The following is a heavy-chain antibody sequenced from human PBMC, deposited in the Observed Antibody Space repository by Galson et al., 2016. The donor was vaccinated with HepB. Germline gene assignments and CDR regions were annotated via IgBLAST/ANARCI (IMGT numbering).Heavy chain of an antibody. CDR3: AREFGDCDSTRCSKQHFDS. D-gene: IGHD2-2*01. CDR2: INPGDGRS. V-gene: IGHV1-46*04. J-gene: IGHJ4*02. Sequence: SCKASGYTFTNYYMHWVRQAPGQGLEWMAIINPGDGRSHSAQNLQGRVTVTRDTPTSTVYMELSSLMSEDTAMYYCAREFGDCDSTRCSKQHFDSWGQGTLVTVSS. CDR1: GYTFTNYY.